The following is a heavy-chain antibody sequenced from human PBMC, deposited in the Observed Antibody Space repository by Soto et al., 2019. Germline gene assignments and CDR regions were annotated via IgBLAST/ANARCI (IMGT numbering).Heavy chain of an antibody. CDR2: ISAHNGNT. CDR1: GGTFSSYA. J-gene: IGHJ6*02. CDR3: ARGGIPYYYYAMDV. V-gene: IGHV1-18*01. Sequence: ASVKVSCKASGGTFSSYAISWVRQAPGQGLEWMGWISAHNGNTNYAQKLQDRVTMTTDTSTSTAYVELRSLRSDDTAVYYCARGGIPYYYYAMDVWGQGTTVTVSS.